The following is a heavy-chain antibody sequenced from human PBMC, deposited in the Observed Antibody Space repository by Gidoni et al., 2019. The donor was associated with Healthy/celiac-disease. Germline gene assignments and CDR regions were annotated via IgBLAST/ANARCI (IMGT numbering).Heavy chain of an antibody. D-gene: IGHD3-16*01. CDR3: ARDRGGIGATGTLDY. V-gene: IGHV3-30-3*01. Sequence: QVQLVESGGGVVQPGRSLRLSCAAPGFTFSSYAMHWVRQAPGKGLGWVVVISYDGSNKHYADSVKGRFTISRDNSKNTLYLQMNSLRAEDTAVYYCARDRGGIGATGTLDYWGQGTLVTVSS. CDR2: ISYDGSNK. CDR1: GFTFSSYA. J-gene: IGHJ4*02.